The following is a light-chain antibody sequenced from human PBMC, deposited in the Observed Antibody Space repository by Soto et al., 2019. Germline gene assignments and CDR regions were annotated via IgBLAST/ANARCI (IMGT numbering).Light chain of an antibody. Sequence: QSALTQPRSVSGSPGQSVTISCTGTSSDVGGYNFVSWCQQHPGKAPTLMIYDVRKRPSGVPDRFSGSKSGNTASLTISGLQAEDEADYYCCSYAGSYTWVFGTGTKLTVL. J-gene: IGLJ1*01. CDR2: DVR. V-gene: IGLV2-11*01. CDR3: CSYAGSYTWV. CDR1: SSDVGGYNF.